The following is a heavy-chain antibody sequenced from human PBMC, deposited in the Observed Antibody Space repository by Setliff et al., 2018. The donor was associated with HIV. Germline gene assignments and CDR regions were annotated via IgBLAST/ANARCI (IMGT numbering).Heavy chain of an antibody. J-gene: IGHJ6*02. CDR2: IWYDGSNK. D-gene: IGHD3-22*01. Sequence: GGSLRLSCAASGFTFRSYGMHWVRQAPGKGLEWVAVIWYDGSNKYYADSVKGRFTISRDNSKNTLYLQMNSLRAEDTAVYYCAKEFSAGYYYDSSGGVLDYYYGMDVWGQGTLVTVSS. V-gene: IGHV3-33*06. CDR3: AKEFSAGYYYDSSGGVLDYYYGMDV. CDR1: GFTFRSYG.